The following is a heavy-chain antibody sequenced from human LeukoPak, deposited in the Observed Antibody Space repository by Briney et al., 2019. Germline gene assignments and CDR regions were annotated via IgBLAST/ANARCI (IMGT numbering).Heavy chain of an antibody. CDR2: IYYTGST. V-gene: IGHV4-59*01. Sequence: PSETLSLTCTVSGGSISTYFWGWIRQPPGKGLEWIGYIYYTGSTYYSSSLKSRVTISMDTSKNQFSLKLISVTAADAAVYYCARVRSYCSGGSCYPYYFDYWGQGTLATVSS. CDR1: GGSISTYF. J-gene: IGHJ4*02. D-gene: IGHD2-15*01. CDR3: ARVRSYCSGGSCYPYYFDY.